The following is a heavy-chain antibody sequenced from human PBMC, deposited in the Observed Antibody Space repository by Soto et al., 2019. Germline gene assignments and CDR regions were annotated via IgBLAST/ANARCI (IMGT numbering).Heavy chain of an antibody. V-gene: IGHV1-69*06. CDR2: IMPIFGTA. CDR1: GGTFSSYA. J-gene: IGHJ6*02. CDR3: ASRPKYSCSLGYGMDV. D-gene: IGHD6-6*01. Sequence: VQLVQSGAEVKKPGSSVKVSCKASGGTFSSYAISWVRQAPGQGLEWMGGIMPIFGTANYAQKFQGRVTITSDKSTSTAYMGLSSRRSEDTAVYYCASRPKYSCSLGYGMDVWGQGTTFTVSS.